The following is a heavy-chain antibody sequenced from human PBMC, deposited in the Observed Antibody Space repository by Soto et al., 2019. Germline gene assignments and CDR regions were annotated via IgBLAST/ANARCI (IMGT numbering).Heavy chain of an antibody. CDR2: INAGNGNT. CDR1: GYTFTSYA. Sequence: QVQLVQSGAEVKKPGASVKVSCKASGYTFTSYAMHWVRQAPGQRLEWMGWINAGNGNTNYAQKLQGRVTMNTDTSTSTGYMDRRSVRSDDTAVYYCARAMECRSTSGHSDYWGQGTLVTVAS. J-gene: IGHJ4*02. CDR3: ARAMECRSTSGHSDY. D-gene: IGHD2-2*01. V-gene: IGHV1-3*01.